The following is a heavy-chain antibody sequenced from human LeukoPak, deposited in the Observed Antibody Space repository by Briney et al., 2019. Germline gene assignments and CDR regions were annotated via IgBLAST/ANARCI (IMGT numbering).Heavy chain of an antibody. J-gene: IGHJ5*02. D-gene: IGHD3-22*01. CDR3: ASQGITMIVVVT. V-gene: IGHV4-39*01. CDR2: TYYSGST. CDR1: GGSISSFY. Sequence: PSETLSLTCTVAGGSISSFYWGWIRQPPGKGLEWIGSTYYSGSTYYNPSLKSRVTISVDTSKNQFSLKLSSVTAADTAVYYCASQGITMIVVVTWSQGTLVTVSS.